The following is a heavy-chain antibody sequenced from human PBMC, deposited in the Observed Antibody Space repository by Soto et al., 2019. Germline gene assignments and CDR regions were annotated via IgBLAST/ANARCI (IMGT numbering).Heavy chain of an antibody. Sequence: QVQLVQSGAEIKKPGASVKLSCKASGITYNTYAIHWVRQAPGQGLEWMGWINAGNGDTRYSQNFQGRDTLTRDTSASTVYMDLGSLKSEDTGVYYCARAISGYVTWGQGTLVTVSS. D-gene: IGHD5-12*01. J-gene: IGHJ4*02. CDR2: INAGNGDT. CDR3: ARAISGYVT. CDR1: GITYNTYA. V-gene: IGHV1-3*01.